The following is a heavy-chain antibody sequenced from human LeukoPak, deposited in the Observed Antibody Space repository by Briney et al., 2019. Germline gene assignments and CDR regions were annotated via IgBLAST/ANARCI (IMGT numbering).Heavy chain of an antibody. CDR3: AKEQTSSGYFDY. J-gene: IGHJ4*02. D-gene: IGHD3-10*01. CDR1: GFTFNNYA. V-gene: IGHV3-23*01. Sequence: QPGGSLRLSCAASGFTFNNYAMSWVRQAPGKGLEWVAAISGNGGRTYYRDSVKGRFTVSRDNPKNTLYLLMNSLSAEDTALYYCAKEQTSSGYFDYWGQGTLVTVSS. CDR2: ISGNGGRT.